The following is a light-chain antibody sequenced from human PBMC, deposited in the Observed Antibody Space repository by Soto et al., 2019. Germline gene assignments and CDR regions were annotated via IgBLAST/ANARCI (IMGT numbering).Light chain of an antibody. CDR2: DVS. Sequence: QSVLTQPRSVSGSPGQSVTISCTGTSSDVGGYNYVSWYRQHPGKAPKLMIYDVSKRPSGVPDRFSGSKSGNTASLTISGLQAEDEADYYCCSYAGSDPCVFGGGTQLTVL. CDR3: CSYAGSDPCV. CDR1: SSDVGGYNY. V-gene: IGLV2-11*01. J-gene: IGLJ3*02.